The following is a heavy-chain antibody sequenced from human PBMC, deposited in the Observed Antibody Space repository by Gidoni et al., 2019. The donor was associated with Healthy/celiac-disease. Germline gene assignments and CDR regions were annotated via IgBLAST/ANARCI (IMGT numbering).Heavy chain of an antibody. D-gene: IGHD2-15*01. CDR1: GFIFSCYV. CDR2: IWSEGSNK. CDR3: ARDFYRFGGRLGRGENYGMDV. V-gene: IGHV3-33*01. J-gene: IGHJ6*02. Sequence: QVQLVESGGGVVQPGRSLTLSWAASGFIFSCYVLHGVRQAPGKGLEGVAVIWSEGSNKYYADSVKGRFTISRDNSKNTLYLQMNSLRAEDTAVYYCARDFYRFGGRLGRGENYGMDVWGQGTTVTVSS.